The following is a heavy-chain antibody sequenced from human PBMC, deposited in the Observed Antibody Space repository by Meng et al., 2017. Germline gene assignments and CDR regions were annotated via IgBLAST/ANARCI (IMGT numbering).Heavy chain of an antibody. V-gene: IGHV1-8*01. CDR2: MNPNSGNT. J-gene: IGHJ6*02. Sequence: ASVKVSCKASGYTFTSYDINWVRQATGQGLEWMGWMNPNSGNTGYAQKFQGRVTMTRNTSISTAYMELSSLRSEDTAVYYCARGHSSSWYILSDNSDQDVWGQGTTVTVSS. CDR3: ARGHSSSWYILSDNSDQDV. CDR1: GYTFTSYD. D-gene: IGHD6-13*01.